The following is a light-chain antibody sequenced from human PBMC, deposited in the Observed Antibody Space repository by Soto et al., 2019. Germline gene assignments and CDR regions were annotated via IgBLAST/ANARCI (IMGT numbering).Light chain of an antibody. CDR1: QSISSW. CDR2: KAS. V-gene: IGKV1-5*03. Sequence: DIHITQSPSAVTASVEHRVTITGRASQSISSWLAWYQQKPGKAPKLLIYKASSLESGVPSRFSGSGSGTEFTLTISSLQPDDFATYYCQQYNRYWTFGQGTKVDIK. J-gene: IGKJ1*01. CDR3: QQYNRYWT.